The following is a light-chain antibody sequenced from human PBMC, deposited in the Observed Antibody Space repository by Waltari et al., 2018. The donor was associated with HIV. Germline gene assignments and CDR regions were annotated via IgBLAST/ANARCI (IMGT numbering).Light chain of an antibody. CDR3: QSYDSSLSGSYV. CDR1: SSNIRAGYD. CDR2: GTS. V-gene: IGLV1-40*01. J-gene: IGLJ1*01. Sequence: QSVLTQPPSVSGAPGQRVTIPCTGSSSNIRAGYDVPWYHQLPGTAPKLLIYGTSNRPSGVPDRFSGSKSGTSASLAITGLQAEDEADYYCQSYDSSLSGSYVFGTGTKVTVL.